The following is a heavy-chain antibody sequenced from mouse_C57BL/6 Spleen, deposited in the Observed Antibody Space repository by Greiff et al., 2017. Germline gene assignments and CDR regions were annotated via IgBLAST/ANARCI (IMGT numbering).Heavy chain of an antibody. CDR3: ARRRNGYDAMDY. J-gene: IGHJ4*01. CDR2: LDPSDSYT. CDR1: GYTFTSYC. V-gene: IGHV1-69*01. Sequence: QVQLQQPGPALVMPGASVKLSCKASGYTFTSYCMHWVKQRPGPGLEWIGGLDPSDSYTNYNQKFKGKSTLTVDKSSSTAYMQLSSLTSEDSAVYYCARRRNGYDAMDYWGQGTSVTVSS.